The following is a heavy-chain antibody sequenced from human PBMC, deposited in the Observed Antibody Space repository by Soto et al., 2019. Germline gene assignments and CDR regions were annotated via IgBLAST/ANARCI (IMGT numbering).Heavy chain of an antibody. CDR1: GFPCDDYT. Sequence: GGSQRLSSASSGFPCDDYTMHWVRQTPGKGLEWVSSISWSGNNVDYRDSVKGRFTISRDNAKNSLYLHMNSLRVEDTALYYCVKGLNIDYNSAWFYFDYWGQGTVVTVSS. CDR2: ISWSGNNV. J-gene: IGHJ4*02. V-gene: IGHV3-9*01. D-gene: IGHD6-19*01. CDR3: VKGLNIDYNSAWFYFDY.